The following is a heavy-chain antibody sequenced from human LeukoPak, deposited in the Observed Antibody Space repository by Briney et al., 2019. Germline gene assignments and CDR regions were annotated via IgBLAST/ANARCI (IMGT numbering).Heavy chain of an antibody. CDR3: ARSKNDGDYLGVGFDY. J-gene: IGHJ4*02. CDR1: GYTFGSYA. CDR2: INTNTGNP. Sequence: ASVKVSCKASGYTFGSYAMNWVRQAPGQGLEWMGWINTNTGNPTYAQGFTGRFVFSLDTSVSTAYLQISSLQADDTVVYYCARSKNDGDYLGVGFDYWGQGTLVTVSS. D-gene: IGHD4-17*01. V-gene: IGHV7-4-1*02.